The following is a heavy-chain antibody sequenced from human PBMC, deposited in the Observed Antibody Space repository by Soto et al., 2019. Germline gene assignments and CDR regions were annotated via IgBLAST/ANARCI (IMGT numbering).Heavy chain of an antibody. CDR1: GFTFSSYS. CDR3: ARVGYCSTTSCQTYNWFDP. Sequence: GGSLRLFCAASGFTFSSYSMNWVRQAPGKGLEWISHISYSSNTIYYADSVKGRFTISRENAKNSLYLQMNSLRDEDTAVYYCARVGYCSTTSCQTYNWFDPWGQGTLVTVSS. J-gene: IGHJ5*02. CDR2: ISYSSNTI. D-gene: IGHD2-2*03. V-gene: IGHV3-48*02.